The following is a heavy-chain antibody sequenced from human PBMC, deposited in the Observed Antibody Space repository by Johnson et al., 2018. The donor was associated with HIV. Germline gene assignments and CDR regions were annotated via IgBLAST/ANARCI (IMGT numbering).Heavy chain of an antibody. J-gene: IGHJ3*02. Sequence: EVQLVESGGGVVQPGRSLRLSCAASGLIFSRSWMHWVRQAPGKGLEWVGRIKSKTDGGTTDYAAPVKGRFTISRDESKNTLYLQMNSLKTEDTAVYYCTTDLASDAFDIWGQGTMVTVSS. CDR1: GLIFSRSW. V-gene: IGHV3-15*01. CDR2: IKSKTDGGTT. CDR3: TTDLASDAFDI.